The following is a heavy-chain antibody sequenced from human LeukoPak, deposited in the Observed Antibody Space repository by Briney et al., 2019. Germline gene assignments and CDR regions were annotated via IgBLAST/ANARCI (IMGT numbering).Heavy chain of an antibody. V-gene: IGHV4-34*01. Sequence: SETLSLTCAVYGGSFSGYFWCWIRQPPGKGLGWIGEINHSGSTNYNPSLKSRVTISGDTSKNQFSLKLSCVTVADTAVYYCARVGVEMATIKFYYWGQGTLVTVSS. CDR1: GGSFSGYF. CDR2: INHSGST. D-gene: IGHD5-24*01. J-gene: IGHJ4*02. CDR3: ARVGVEMATIKFYY.